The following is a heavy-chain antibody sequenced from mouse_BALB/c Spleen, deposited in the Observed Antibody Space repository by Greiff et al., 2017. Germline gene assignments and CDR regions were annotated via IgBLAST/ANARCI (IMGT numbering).Heavy chain of an antibody. V-gene: IGHV1S135*01. Sequence: VQLQQSGPELVKPGASVKISCKASGYSFTGYNMYWVKQSHRKSLEWIGYIDPYNGGTSYNQKSKGKATLTVDKSSSTAYMHLNSLTSEDSAIYYCAREDGNYAAMDYWGQGTSVTVSS. D-gene: IGHD2-1*01. CDR3: AREDGNYAAMDY. CDR2: IDPYNGGT. CDR1: GYSFTGYN. J-gene: IGHJ4*01.